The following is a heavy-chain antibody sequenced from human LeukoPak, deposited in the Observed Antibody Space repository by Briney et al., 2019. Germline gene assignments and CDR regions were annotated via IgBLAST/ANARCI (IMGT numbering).Heavy chain of an antibody. CDR3: VRGTRYYYGMDV. Sequence: SETLSLTCTVSGGSFSGYYWSWIRQPPGKGLEWIGEINHSGSTNYNPSLKSRVTISVDTSKNQFSLKLSSVAAADTAVYYCVRGTRYYYGMDVWGQGTTVTVSS. V-gene: IGHV4-34*01. CDR1: GGSFSGYY. J-gene: IGHJ6*02. CDR2: INHSGST.